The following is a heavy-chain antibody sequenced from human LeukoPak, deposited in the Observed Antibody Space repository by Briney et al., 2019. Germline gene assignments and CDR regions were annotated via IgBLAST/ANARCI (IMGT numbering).Heavy chain of an antibody. J-gene: IGHJ5*02. D-gene: IGHD3-10*01. CDR2: IYYSGST. CDR1: GVSISSSSYY. Sequence: SETLSLTCTASGVSISSSSYYWGWLRQPPGKGLEWIVSIYYSGSTYYNPSLKSRVTISVDTSKNQFSLKLSSVTAADTAVYYCARHRYYGSGNIWFDPWGQGTLVTVSS. CDR3: ARHRYYGSGNIWFDP. V-gene: IGHV4-39*01.